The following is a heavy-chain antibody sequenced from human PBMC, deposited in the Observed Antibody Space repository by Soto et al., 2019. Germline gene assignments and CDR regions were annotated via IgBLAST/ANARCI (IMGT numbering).Heavy chain of an antibody. J-gene: IGHJ6*02. CDR3: AREVVAPYYYYGMDV. Sequence: QVQLEQSGAEVKKPGASVKVSCKASCYTFTISGISWVRQAPGQGPEWMGWISSYNGDTNYAQTFQGRVTMTTDTSTSTAYMELRSLRSDDTAVYYCAREVVAPYYYYGMDVWGQGTPVTVS. CDR1: CYTFTISG. CDR2: ISSYNGDT. D-gene: IGHD5-12*01. V-gene: IGHV1-18*01.